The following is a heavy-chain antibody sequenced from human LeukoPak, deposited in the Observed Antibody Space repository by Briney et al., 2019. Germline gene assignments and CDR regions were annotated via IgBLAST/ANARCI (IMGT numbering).Heavy chain of an antibody. CDR1: GFTFSNAW. Sequence: PGGSLRLSCAASGFTFSNAWMSWVRQAPGKGLEWVGRIKSETDGGTTDYAAPVKRRFTISRDDSKNTLYLQMNSLKTEDTAVYYCTTDPVAGNLIPLDYWGQGTLVTVSS. D-gene: IGHD6-19*01. V-gene: IGHV3-15*01. J-gene: IGHJ4*02. CDR2: IKSETDGGTT. CDR3: TTDPVAGNLIPLDY.